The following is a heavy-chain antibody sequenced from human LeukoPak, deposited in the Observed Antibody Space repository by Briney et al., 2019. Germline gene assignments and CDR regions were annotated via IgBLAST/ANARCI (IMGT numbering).Heavy chain of an antibody. CDR2: IYSGGDT. J-gene: IGHJ4*02. CDR1: GFTVSSSY. V-gene: IGHV3-66*02. Sequence: GGSLRLSCAASGFTVSSSYMSWVRQAPGKGLEWVSVIYSGGDTHYAGSVKGRFTISRDNSANTLYLQMNSLRTEDTAVYYCARAFVTAAGFFDTWGQGTLVTVSS. CDR3: ARAFVTAAGFFDT. D-gene: IGHD6-13*01.